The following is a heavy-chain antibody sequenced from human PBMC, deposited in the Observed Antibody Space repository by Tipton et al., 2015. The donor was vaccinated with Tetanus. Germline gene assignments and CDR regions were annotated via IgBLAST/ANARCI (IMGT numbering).Heavy chain of an antibody. Sequence: SLRLSCAASGFTFSSYWMSWVRQAPGKGLEWVSGISGSDDTIYYADSVKGRFTVSRDNSKNTLYLHMNSLRAEDTAVYYCAKDQSGDYGDVHRNYYYYGMDVWGQGTTVTVSS. V-gene: IGHV3-23*01. CDR2: ISGSDDTI. CDR3: AKDQSGDYGDVHRNYYYYGMDV. CDR1: GFTFSSYW. J-gene: IGHJ6*02. D-gene: IGHD4-17*01.